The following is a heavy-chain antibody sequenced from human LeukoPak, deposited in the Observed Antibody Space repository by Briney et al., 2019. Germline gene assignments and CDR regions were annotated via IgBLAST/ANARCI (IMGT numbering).Heavy chain of an antibody. CDR2: IYHSGST. CDR3: ARHQGLAWSGYYMGY. V-gene: IGHV4-39*01. J-gene: IGHJ4*02. D-gene: IGHD3-3*01. Sequence: SETLSLTCPVSGGSISSSGHYWGWIRQPPGEGLEWVGSIYHSGSTYYNPSLKSRVTISVDTSKNQFSLKLSSVTAADTAVYYCARHQGLAWSGYYMGYWGQGSLVTVSS. CDR1: GGSISSSGHY.